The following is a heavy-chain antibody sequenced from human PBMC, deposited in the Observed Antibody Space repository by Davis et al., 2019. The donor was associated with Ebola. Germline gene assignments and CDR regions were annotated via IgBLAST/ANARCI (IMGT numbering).Heavy chain of an antibody. D-gene: IGHD6-6*01. Sequence: ASVKVSCKTSGYTFTGHYIQWVRQAPGQGLEWMGRINPNSGVTNYAQKLQGRVTMTTDTSTSTAYMELRSLRSDDTAVYYCARESEQLALDYWGHGTLVTVSS. CDR1: GYTFTGHY. V-gene: IGHV1-2*06. CDR2: INPNSGVT. J-gene: IGHJ4*01. CDR3: ARESEQLALDY.